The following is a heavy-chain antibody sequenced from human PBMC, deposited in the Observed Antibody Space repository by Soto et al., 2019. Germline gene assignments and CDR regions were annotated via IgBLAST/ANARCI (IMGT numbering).Heavy chain of an antibody. Sequence: QVQLVQSGAEVKKPGSSVKVSCKAPGGTFSSYAISWVRQAPGQGLEWMGGIIPIFGTADYAQKFQGRVTITTAESTSTGYMELSSLRCDDTAVYYCTRSQGGSSSLDIYYYYYYGMDVWGQGTTVTVSS. D-gene: IGHD2-15*01. V-gene: IGHV1-69*01. CDR2: IIPIFGTA. J-gene: IGHJ6*02. CDR1: GGTFSSYA. CDR3: TRSQGGSSSLDIYYYYYYGMDV.